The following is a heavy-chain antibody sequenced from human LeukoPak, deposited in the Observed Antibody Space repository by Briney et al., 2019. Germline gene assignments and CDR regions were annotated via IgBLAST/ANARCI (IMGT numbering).Heavy chain of an antibody. J-gene: IGHJ4*02. CDR3: ARQYSTEFDY. Sequence: GESLKISCKVPGYSFTTYWIGWVRQMPGKGLEWMGIIYPGDSDTTYSPSFQGQVTISADKSISTAYLQWSSLKASDTAMYYCARQYSTEFDYWGQGTLVTVSS. CDR1: GYSFTTYW. CDR2: IYPGDSDT. D-gene: IGHD6-13*01. V-gene: IGHV5-51*01.